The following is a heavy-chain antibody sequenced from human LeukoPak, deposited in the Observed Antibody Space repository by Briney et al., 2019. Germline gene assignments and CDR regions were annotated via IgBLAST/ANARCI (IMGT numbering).Heavy chain of an antibody. V-gene: IGHV3-48*01. CDR3: AARYPSGWTHTYYYYGMDV. CDR1: GFTFSSYS. D-gene: IGHD6-19*01. J-gene: IGHJ6*02. CDR2: ISSSSSTI. Sequence: GGSLRLSCAASGFTFSSYSMNWVRQATGKGLEWVSYISSSSSTIYYADSVKGRFTISRDNSKNTLYLQMNSLRAEDTAVYYCAARYPSGWTHTYYYYGMDVWGQGTTFTVSS.